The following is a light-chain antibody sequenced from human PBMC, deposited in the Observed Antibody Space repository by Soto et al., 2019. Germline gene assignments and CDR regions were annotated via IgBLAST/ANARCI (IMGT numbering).Light chain of an antibody. CDR2: DTS. CDR3: LLAYNGRRI. Sequence: QAVVTQESSLTVSPGGTVTLTCGSITGAVTSGHYPYWFQQKPGQAPRTLIYDTSNTHSWTPARFSGSLLGGKAALTLSGAQPEDEAEYYCLLAYNGRRIFGGGTKLTVL. J-gene: IGLJ2*01. CDR1: TGAVTSGHY. V-gene: IGLV7-46*01.